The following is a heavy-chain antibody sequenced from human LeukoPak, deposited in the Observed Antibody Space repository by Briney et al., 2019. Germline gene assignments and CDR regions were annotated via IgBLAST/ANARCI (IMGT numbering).Heavy chain of an antibody. CDR3: ARGPPPGLAAGYYFDY. D-gene: IGHD6-13*01. CDR1: GDSINSNNYY. CDR2: IYDSGST. V-gene: IGHV4-39*01. J-gene: IGHJ4*02. Sequence: SETLSLTCTVSGDSINSNNYYWGWIRQPPGKGLEWIGSIYDSGSTYYNPSLKSRVTISVDTSKNQFSLKLSSVTAADTAVYYCARGPPPGLAAGYYFDYWGQGTLVTVSS.